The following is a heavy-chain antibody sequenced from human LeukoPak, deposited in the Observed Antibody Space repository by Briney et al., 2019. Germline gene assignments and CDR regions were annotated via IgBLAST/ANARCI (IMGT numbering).Heavy chain of an antibody. CDR2: IRNSGDGT. Sequence: GGSLRLSCVGSGFIFSTYGMSWVRQAPGKGLEWVSAIRNSGDGTYYTDSVKGRFTISRDNSKNTLYLQMSSLRAEDTAEYYXXXXXXXXXXSGANCYFQDWGQGTLVIVSS. D-gene: IGHD2-15*01. V-gene: IGHV3-23*01. CDR1: GFIFSTYG. J-gene: IGHJ1*01. CDR3: XXXXXXXXXSGANCYFQD.